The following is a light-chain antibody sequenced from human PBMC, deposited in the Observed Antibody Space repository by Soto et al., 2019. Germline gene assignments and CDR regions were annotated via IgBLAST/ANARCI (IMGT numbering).Light chain of an antibody. CDR3: QQSHNAPLT. CDR1: QDIISY. CDR2: GAT. Sequence: DIRMTQSPSSLSASVGDRVTLTCRASQDIISYLNWYQHKPGRAPKVLVYGATNLPSGVPSRFSASGSGTEFTLPISSLQPEDFATYYCQQSHNAPLTFGGGPKVE. V-gene: IGKV1-39*01. J-gene: IGKJ4*01.